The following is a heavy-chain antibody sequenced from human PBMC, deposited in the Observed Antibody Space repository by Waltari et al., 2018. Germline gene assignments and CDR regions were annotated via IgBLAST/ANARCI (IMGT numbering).Heavy chain of an antibody. D-gene: IGHD2-2*01. J-gene: IGHJ3*02. CDR1: GYSFTTSW. Sequence: EVQLVQSGAEVKKPGESLKISCYASGYSFTTSWIAWVRQMPGKGLEWMGIIYPSDSDTRYSPSFQGQVTISADKSISTAYLQWSGLKASDTAIYYCARQAKTSHSSAGDVFDIWGQGTMVTVSS. V-gene: IGHV5-51*01. CDR2: IYPSDSDT. CDR3: ARQAKTSHSSAGDVFDI.